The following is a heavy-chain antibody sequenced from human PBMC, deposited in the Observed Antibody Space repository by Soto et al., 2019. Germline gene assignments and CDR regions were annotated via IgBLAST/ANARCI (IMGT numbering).Heavy chain of an antibody. D-gene: IGHD3-22*01. CDR3: ALLTYYYDSSGYYSSAEYFQH. Sequence: QITLKESGPTLVKPTQTLTLTCTFCGFSLSTSGVGVGWIRQPPGKALEWLALIYWDDDKRYSPSLKSRLTITKDTSKXXAXLXTTNMDPVDTATYYCALLTYYYDSSGYYSSAEYFQHWGQGTLVTVSS. V-gene: IGHV2-5*02. CDR2: IYWDDDK. CDR1: GFSLSTSGVG. J-gene: IGHJ1*01.